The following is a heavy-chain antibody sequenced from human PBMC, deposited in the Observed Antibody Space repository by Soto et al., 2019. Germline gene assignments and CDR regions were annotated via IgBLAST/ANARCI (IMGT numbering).Heavy chain of an antibody. D-gene: IGHD6-19*01. Sequence: EVQLLESGGGLVQPGGSLRLSCVASGVTFTTNAMDWVRQAPGKGLEWVSFISGDDGSGNYADSVKGRFTISRDNSKNTLYLQMNSLRAEDTAIYYCVKEASGWKSRGSFDLWAGGQWSPSPQ. CDR2: ISGDDGSG. CDR1: GVTFTTNA. J-gene: IGHJ3*01. CDR3: VKEASGWKSRGSFDL. V-gene: IGHV3-23*01.